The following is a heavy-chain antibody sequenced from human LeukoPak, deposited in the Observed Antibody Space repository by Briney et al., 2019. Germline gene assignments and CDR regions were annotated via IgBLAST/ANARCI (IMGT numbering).Heavy chain of an antibody. Sequence: ASVKLSCKGSGGTFSSYTNSWVRQGPGQGLERMGRIIPILGIPNYAQKFQGRVTITADKSTSTAYMELSSLRSEDTAVYYCAKASDHWDGSGSYDYWGQGTLVTVSS. CDR1: GGTFSSYT. D-gene: IGHD3-10*01. CDR2: IIPILGIP. CDR3: AKASDHWDGSGSYDY. J-gene: IGHJ4*02. V-gene: IGHV1-69*02.